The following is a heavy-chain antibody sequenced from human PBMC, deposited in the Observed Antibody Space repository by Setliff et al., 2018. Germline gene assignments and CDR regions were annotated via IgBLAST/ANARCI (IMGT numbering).Heavy chain of an antibody. D-gene: IGHD6-13*01. CDR3: ARDILRSSSWRPDVFDV. Sequence: GASVKVSCKAYGYTFSRNYITWVRQAPGRGLEWMGWISGYNGHTESAQKFRHKFTMTTDTSTSTAYMELRSLIFDDTAIYYCARDILRSSSWRPDVFDVWGKGTMVTVSS. CDR1: GYTFSRNY. J-gene: IGHJ3*01. V-gene: IGHV1-18*01. CDR2: ISGYNGHT.